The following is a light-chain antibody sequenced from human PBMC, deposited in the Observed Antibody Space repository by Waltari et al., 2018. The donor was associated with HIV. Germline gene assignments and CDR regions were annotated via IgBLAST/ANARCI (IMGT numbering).Light chain of an antibody. CDR1: PSVSSN. V-gene: IGKV3D-15*01. J-gene: IGKJ1*01. CDR3: QQYNNWPPPWT. CDR2: GSS. Sequence: EIVMTQSPATLSVSPGERATLSCRASPSVSSNLAWYQQKPGQAPRLLIYGSSTRSTGIPARFSGSGSGTEFTLTISRLQSEDFAVYYCQQYNNWPPPWTFGQGTKVEIK.